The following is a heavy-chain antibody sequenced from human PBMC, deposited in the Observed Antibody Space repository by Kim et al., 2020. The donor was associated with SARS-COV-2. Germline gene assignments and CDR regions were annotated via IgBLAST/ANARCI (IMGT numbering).Heavy chain of an antibody. Sequence: SETLSLTCTVSGGSISSGGYYWSWIRQHPGKGLEWIGYIYYSGSTYYNPSLKSRVTISVDTSKNQFSLKLSSVTAADTAVYYCARDRASYDSSGWDIWGQGTMVTVSS. D-gene: IGHD3-22*01. V-gene: IGHV4-31*03. CDR1: GGSISSGGYY. J-gene: IGHJ3*02. CDR2: IYYSGST. CDR3: ARDRASYDSSGWDI.